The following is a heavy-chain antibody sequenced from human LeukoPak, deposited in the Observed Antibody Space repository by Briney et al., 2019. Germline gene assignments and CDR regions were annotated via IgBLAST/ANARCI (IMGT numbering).Heavy chain of an antibody. J-gene: IGHJ4*02. D-gene: IGHD2-21*02. CDR1: GFIFGRYW. CDR2: INSDGSST. CDR3: ASSPYCGGDCYFDY. Sequence: PGGSLRLSCAASGFIFGRYWMHWVRQAPGKGLVWVSRINSDGSSTSYADSVKGRFTISRDNAKNTLYLQMNSLRAEDTAVYYCASSPYCGGDCYFDYWGQGTLVTVSS. V-gene: IGHV3-74*01.